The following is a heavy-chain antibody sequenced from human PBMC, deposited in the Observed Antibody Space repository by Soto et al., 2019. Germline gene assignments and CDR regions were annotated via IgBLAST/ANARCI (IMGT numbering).Heavy chain of an antibody. J-gene: IGHJ4*02. CDR2: IYYAGST. V-gene: IGHV4-31*03. Sequence: QVQLQESGPGLVKSSQTLSLTCSVSGGSISRSVYYWTWLRQHPGQGLEWIGHIYYAGSTYSNPSLKSRLSMSLDTSRNQFCLKVSSVTAADTAVYYCARGLTTPYYFDSWGQGTLVSVSS. CDR1: GGSISRSVYY. CDR3: ARGLTTPYYFDS. D-gene: IGHD1-1*01.